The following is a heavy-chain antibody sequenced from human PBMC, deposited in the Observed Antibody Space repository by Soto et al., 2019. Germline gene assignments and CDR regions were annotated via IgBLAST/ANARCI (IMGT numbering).Heavy chain of an antibody. CDR3: ARDLAYAFDY. CDR2: IRSDSNHI. Sequence: GGSLRLSCAASGFIFSSFSMNWIRQAPGKGLEWLSYIRSDSNHIGYADSVRGRFTISSDIAKDSLFLQMSSLRDEDTAVYYCARDLAYAFDYWGQGTLVTVSS. V-gene: IGHV3-48*02. CDR1: GFIFSSFS. J-gene: IGHJ4*02. D-gene: IGHD3-16*01.